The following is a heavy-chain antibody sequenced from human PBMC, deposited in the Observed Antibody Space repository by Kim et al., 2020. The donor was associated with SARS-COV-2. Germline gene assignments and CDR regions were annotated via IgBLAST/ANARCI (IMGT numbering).Heavy chain of an antibody. D-gene: IGHD3-22*01. J-gene: IGHJ5*01. CDR3: ARRHSGGYYYDS. Sequence: RSSPSFQGQVTFSADQSISTAYLQWSSLRASDTAIYYCARRHSGGYYYDSWGQGTLITVSS. V-gene: IGHV5-51*01.